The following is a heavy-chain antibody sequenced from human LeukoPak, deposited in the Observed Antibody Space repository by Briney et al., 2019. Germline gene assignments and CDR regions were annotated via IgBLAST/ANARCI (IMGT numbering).Heavy chain of an antibody. Sequence: SETLSLTCTVSGGSISSSSYYWGWIRQPPGKGLEWIVSIYYSGSTYYNPSLKSRVTISADTSKNQFSLKLSSVTAADTAVYYCATEKSSGYHWGQGTLVTVSS. CDR1: GGSISSSSYY. V-gene: IGHV4-39*02. J-gene: IGHJ4*02. CDR2: IYYSGST. CDR3: ATEKSSGYH. D-gene: IGHD3-22*01.